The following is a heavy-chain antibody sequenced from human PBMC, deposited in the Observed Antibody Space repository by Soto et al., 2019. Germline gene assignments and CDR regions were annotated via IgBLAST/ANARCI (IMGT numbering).Heavy chain of an antibody. Sequence: ASVKVSCKASGYTFTSYYMHWVRQAPGQGLEWMGIINPSGGSTSYAQKFQGRVTMTRDTSTSTVYMELSSLRSEDTAVYYCARAVEQLVLSDAFDIWGQGTMVTVSS. CDR2: INPSGGST. D-gene: IGHD6-13*01. J-gene: IGHJ3*02. CDR1: GYTFTSYY. CDR3: ARAVEQLVLSDAFDI. V-gene: IGHV1-46*01.